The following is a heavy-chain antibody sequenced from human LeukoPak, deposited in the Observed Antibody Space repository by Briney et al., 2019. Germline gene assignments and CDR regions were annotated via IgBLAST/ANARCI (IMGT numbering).Heavy chain of an antibody. CDR2: IRYDGSNK. CDR1: GFTFSSYG. V-gene: IGHV3-30*02. Sequence: PGGSLRLSCAASGFTFSSYGMHWVRQAPGKGLEWVAFIRYDGSNKYYADSVKGRFTISRDNSKNTLYLQMNSLRAEDTAVYYCAKDLVRQAPARIAAAGTVLDYWGQGTLVTVSS. D-gene: IGHD6-13*01. CDR3: AKDLVRQAPARIAAAGTVLDY. J-gene: IGHJ4*02.